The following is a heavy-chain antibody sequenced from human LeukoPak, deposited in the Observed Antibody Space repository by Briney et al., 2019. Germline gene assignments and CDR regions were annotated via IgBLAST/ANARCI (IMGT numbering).Heavy chain of an antibody. Sequence: ASVKVSCKASGYTLSSYGISWVRQAPGQGLEWMGWISAYNGNTNYAQKFQGRVTMTTDTSTSTAYMELRSLRSDDTAVYYCARDRISMVRGVPSDWYFDLWGRGTLVTDSS. CDR2: ISAYNGNT. CDR1: GYTLSSYG. J-gene: IGHJ2*01. V-gene: IGHV1-18*01. D-gene: IGHD3-10*01. CDR3: ARDRISMVRGVPSDWYFDL.